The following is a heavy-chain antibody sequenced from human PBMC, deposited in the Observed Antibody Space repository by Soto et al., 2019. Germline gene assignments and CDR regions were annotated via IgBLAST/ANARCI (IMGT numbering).Heavy chain of an antibody. D-gene: IGHD2-15*01. CDR2: IYWDDDK. J-gene: IGHJ4*02. CDR3: AHSHEYGSAGEYFDY. V-gene: IGHV2-5*02. CDR1: GFSLSTTGVC. Sequence: SGPTLVNPTQTLTLTCTFSGFSLSTTGVCVGWIRQPPGKALEWLALIYWDDDKRYSPSLKSRLTITKDTSKNQVVLTMTNMDPVDTATYFCAHSHEYGSAGEYFDYWGQGTLVTVSS.